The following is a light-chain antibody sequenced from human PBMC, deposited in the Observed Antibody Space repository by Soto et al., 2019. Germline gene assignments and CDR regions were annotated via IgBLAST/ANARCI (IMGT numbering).Light chain of an antibody. CDR1: QRVSSSY. J-gene: IGKJ1*01. CDR2: GAS. Sequence: ENVLTPSPGPPSFSPGGRATPSRRASQRVSSSYLAWYQQKPGQAPRPLIYGASSRAIGIPDRFSGSGSGTDFTLTTSRLEPEDFAVYYCQQYGSSPWTFGQGTKWIS. V-gene: IGKV3-20*01. CDR3: QQYGSSPWT.